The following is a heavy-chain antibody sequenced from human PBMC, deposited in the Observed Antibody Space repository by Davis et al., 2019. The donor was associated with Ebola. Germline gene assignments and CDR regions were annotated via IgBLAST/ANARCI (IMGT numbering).Heavy chain of an antibody. Sequence: GGSLRLSCAASGFTFSGSAMHWVRQASGKGLEWVGRIRSKANSYATAYAASVKGRFTISRDDSKNTAYLQMNSLKTEDTAVYYYEVAVAGTGYMDVWGQGTTVTVSS. J-gene: IGHJ6*02. V-gene: IGHV3-73*01. CDR3: EVAVAGTGYMDV. CDR2: IRSKANSYAT. D-gene: IGHD6-19*01. CDR1: GFTFSGSA.